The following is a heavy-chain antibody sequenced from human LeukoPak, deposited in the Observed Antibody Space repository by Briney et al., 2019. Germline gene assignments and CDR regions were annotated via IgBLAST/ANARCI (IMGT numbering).Heavy chain of an antibody. CDR3: ARDFLYYYDSSGYSYYFDY. D-gene: IGHD3-22*01. Sequence: ASVKVSCKASGYNFISYAMHWVRQAPGQSLEWMGWIHTDNGDTKYSHYFLGRVTITRDTSANTAYMELSSLRSEDTAVYYCARDFLYYYDSSGYSYYFDYWGQGTLVTVSS. CDR1: GYNFISYA. J-gene: IGHJ4*02. CDR2: IHTDNGDT. V-gene: IGHV1-3*04.